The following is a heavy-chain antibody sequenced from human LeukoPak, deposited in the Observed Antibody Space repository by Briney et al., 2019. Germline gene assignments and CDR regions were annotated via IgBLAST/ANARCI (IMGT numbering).Heavy chain of an antibody. D-gene: IGHD1-26*01. CDR1: ALTFSSYW. Sequence: PGGSLRLSCAASALTFSSYWMSWVRQAPGKGLEWVAFVRYDGTTKYYIESVKGRFTISRDNSKSTLYLQMNSLRVEDTAVYYCAKDIALYREPLDYWGQGTLLTVSS. CDR2: VRYDGTTK. CDR3: AKDIALYREPLDY. V-gene: IGHV3-30*02. J-gene: IGHJ4*02.